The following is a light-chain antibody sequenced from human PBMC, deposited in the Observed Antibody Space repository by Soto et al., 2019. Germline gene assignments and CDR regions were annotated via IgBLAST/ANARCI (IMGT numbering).Light chain of an antibody. V-gene: IGLV2-8*01. CDR2: EVN. CDR1: SSDVGGYNY. CDR3: AAWDDSLSGFHV. Sequence: SALTQPPSASGSPGQSVAISCTGTSSDVGGYNYVSWYQQHPGKAPKLMIYEVNKRPSGVPDRFSGSKSGTSASLAISGLRSEDEADYFCAAWDDSLSGFHVFGTGTRSPS. J-gene: IGLJ1*01.